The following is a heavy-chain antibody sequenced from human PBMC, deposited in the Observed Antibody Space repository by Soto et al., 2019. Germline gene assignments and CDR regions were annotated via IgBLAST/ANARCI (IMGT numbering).Heavy chain of an antibody. Sequence: SETLSLTCTVSGGSVSIGSHYWSWIRQPPGKGLEWIAYIYHSGSTDYNPSLKSRDTISVDLSRNQFSLRLDSVTAADTAVYYCAREQAEDLNSFDAFDLWGQGTMVTVSS. V-gene: IGHV4-61*01. CDR1: GGSVSIGSHY. J-gene: IGHJ3*01. D-gene: IGHD1-1*01. CDR2: IYHSGST. CDR3: AREQAEDLNSFDAFDL.